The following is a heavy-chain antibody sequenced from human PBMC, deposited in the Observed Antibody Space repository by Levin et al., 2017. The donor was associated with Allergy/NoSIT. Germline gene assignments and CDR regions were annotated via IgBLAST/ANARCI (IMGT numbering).Heavy chain of an antibody. Sequence: GESLKISCAASGFTFSNAWMSWVRQAPGKGLEWVGRIKSKTDGGTTDYAAPVKGRFTISRDDSKNTLYLQMNSLKTEDTAVYYCTTDHLGYCTNGVCFYDYWGQGTLVTVSS. D-gene: IGHD2-8*01. CDR3: TTDHLGYCTNGVCFYDY. CDR1: GFTFSNAW. V-gene: IGHV3-15*01. J-gene: IGHJ4*02. CDR2: IKSKTDGGTT.